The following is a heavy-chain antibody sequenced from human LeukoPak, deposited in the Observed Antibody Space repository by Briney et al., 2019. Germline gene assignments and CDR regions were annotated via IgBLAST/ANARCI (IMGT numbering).Heavy chain of an antibody. Sequence: SETLSLTCTVSGDSISSYYWSWIRQPPGKGLEWIGYIYTSGATNYIPSLTGRVTISIDTSKNQFSLKLSSVTAADSAVYYCARLTRLSTSPDRYYLDYWGQGTLVTVSS. CDR1: GDSISSYY. V-gene: IGHV4-4*09. J-gene: IGHJ4*02. CDR2: IYTSGAT. CDR3: ARLTRLSTSPDRYYLDY. D-gene: IGHD6-6*01.